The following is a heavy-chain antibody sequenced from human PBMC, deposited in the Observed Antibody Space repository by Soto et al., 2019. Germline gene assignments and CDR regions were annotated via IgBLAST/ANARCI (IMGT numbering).Heavy chain of an antibody. CDR2: ISSSSSTI. CDR3: SGEADYLNWFDP. CDR1: GFTFSSYS. Sequence: EVQLVESGGGLVQPGGSLRLSCAASGFTFSSYSMNWVRQAPGKGLEWVSYISSSSSTIYYADSVKGRFTISRDNAKNSLYLQMNSLRAEDTAVYYCSGEADYLNWFDPWGQGTLVTVSS. V-gene: IGHV3-48*01. D-gene: IGHD4-17*01. J-gene: IGHJ5*02.